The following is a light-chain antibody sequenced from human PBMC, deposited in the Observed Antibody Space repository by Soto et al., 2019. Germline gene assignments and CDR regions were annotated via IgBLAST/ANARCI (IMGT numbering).Light chain of an antibody. CDR3: LQHSRYPVT. Sequence: DIQMTPSPSSLSASVGDRVTITCRASEGIGNALGWYQHKPGEAPKRLIYLVSSLQSGVPSSFSGSGSGTEFKLTITSLQPADFATYYCLQHSRYPVTFGGGTKVEFK. CDR2: LVS. J-gene: IGKJ4*01. V-gene: IGKV1-17*01. CDR1: EGIGNA.